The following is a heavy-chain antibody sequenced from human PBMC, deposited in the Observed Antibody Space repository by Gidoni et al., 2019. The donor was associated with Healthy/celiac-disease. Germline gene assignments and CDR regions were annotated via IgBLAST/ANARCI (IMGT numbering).Heavy chain of an antibody. CDR1: GGTFSSYA. CDR2: IIPIFGTA. J-gene: IGHJ6*02. V-gene: IGHV1-69*01. Sequence: QVQLVQSGAEVKKPGSSVKVSCKASGGTFSSYAISWVRQAPGQGLEWMGGIIPIFGTANYAQKFQGRVTITADESTSTAYMELSSLRSEDTAVYYCARWEVYGDYGDPPPNAGGMDVWGQGTTVTVSS. D-gene: IGHD4-17*01. CDR3: ARWEVYGDYGDPPPNAGGMDV.